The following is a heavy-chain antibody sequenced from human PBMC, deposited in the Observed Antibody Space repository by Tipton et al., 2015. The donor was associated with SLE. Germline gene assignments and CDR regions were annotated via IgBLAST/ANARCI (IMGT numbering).Heavy chain of an antibody. CDR1: GGSISSVGHY. V-gene: IGHV4-31*03. CDR2: ISHSGAT. Sequence: LRLSCTVSGGSISSVGHYWCWIRQHPGKGLEWVGYISHSGATYYNPSLASRVTLSVDTSKNQFSLKMCSMTAADTAVYYCARGRADTYMAYYHMDVWGKGTTVTVSS. D-gene: IGHD5-18*01. CDR3: ARGRADTYMAYYHMDV. J-gene: IGHJ6*03.